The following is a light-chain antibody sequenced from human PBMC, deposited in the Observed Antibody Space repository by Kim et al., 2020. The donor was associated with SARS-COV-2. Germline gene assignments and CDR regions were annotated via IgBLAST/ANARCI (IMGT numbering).Light chain of an antibody. V-gene: IGKV1-9*01. CDR3: QQLISYPRT. CDR2: AAS. CDR1: QGISSY. Sequence: ASVGDRVTIPGRASQGISSYLAWYQQKPGKAPKLLVYAASTLQSGVPSRFSGSGSGTDFTLTITSLQTEDFASYYCQQLISYPRTFGGGTKVDIK. J-gene: IGKJ4*01.